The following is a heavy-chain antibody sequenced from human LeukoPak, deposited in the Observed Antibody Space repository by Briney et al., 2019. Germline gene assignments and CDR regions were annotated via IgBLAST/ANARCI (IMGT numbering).Heavy chain of an antibody. Sequence: SVKVSCKASGGIFSSYAISWVRQAPGQGLEWMGGIIPIFGTANYAQKFQGRVTITADKSTSTAYMELSSLRSEDTAVYYCASGRTDIIVVPATLRNYYFDYWGQGTLVTVSS. D-gene: IGHD2-2*01. CDR3: ASGRTDIIVVPATLRNYYFDY. V-gene: IGHV1-69*06. J-gene: IGHJ4*02. CDR1: GGIFSSYA. CDR2: IIPIFGTA.